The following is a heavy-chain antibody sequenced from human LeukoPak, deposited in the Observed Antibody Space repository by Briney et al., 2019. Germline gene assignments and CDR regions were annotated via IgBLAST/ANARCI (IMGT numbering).Heavy chain of an antibody. Sequence: GGSLRLSCAASGFTFSSYWMHWVRQAPGKGLVWVSRINSDGSSTSYADSVKGRFTISRDNAKNTLYLQMNSLRAEDTAVYYCASKDYDSSGYYYYFFDYWGQGTLVTVSS. CDR1: GFTFSSYW. J-gene: IGHJ4*02. V-gene: IGHV3-74*01. D-gene: IGHD3-22*01. CDR3: ASKDYDSSGYYYYFFDY. CDR2: INSDGSST.